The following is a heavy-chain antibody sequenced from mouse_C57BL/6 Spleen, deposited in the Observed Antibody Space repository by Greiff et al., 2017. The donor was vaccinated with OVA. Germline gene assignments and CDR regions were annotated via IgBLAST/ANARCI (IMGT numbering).Heavy chain of an antibody. Sequence: VQLQQSGPELVKPGDSVKISCKASGYSFTGYFMNWVMQSHGKSLEWIGRINPYNGDTFYNQKFKGKATLTVDKSSSTAHMELRSLTSEDSAVYYCARNDYDEGWYFDVWGTGTTVTVSS. J-gene: IGHJ1*03. D-gene: IGHD2-4*01. CDR2: INPYNGDT. CDR1: GYSFTGYF. CDR3: ARNDYDEGWYFDV. V-gene: IGHV1-20*01.